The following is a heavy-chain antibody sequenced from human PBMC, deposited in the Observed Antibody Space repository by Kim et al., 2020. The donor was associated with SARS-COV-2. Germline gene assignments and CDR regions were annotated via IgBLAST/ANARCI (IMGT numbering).Heavy chain of an antibody. CDR1: GFTFSSYA. CDR2: IYSGGSST. D-gene: IGHD3-22*01. Sequence: GGSLRLSCAASGFTFSSYAMSWVRQAPGKGLEWVSVIYSGGSSTYYADSVKGRFTISRDNSKNTLYLQMNSLRAEDTAVYYCAKVGDSSGYYGPYYFDYWGQGTLVTVSS. V-gene: IGHV3-23*03. CDR3: AKVGDSSGYYGPYYFDY. J-gene: IGHJ4*02.